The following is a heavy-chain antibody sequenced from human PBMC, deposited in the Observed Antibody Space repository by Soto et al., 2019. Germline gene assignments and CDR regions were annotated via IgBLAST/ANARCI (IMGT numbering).Heavy chain of an antibody. D-gene: IGHD4-17*01. CDR3: ARDRDANRHDYGVWFDP. Sequence: ASVKVSCKASGGTFSSYAISWVRQAPGQGLEWMGGIIPIFGTANYAQKFQGRVTITADESTSTAYMELSSLRSEDTAVYYCARDRDANRHDYGVWFDPWGQGTLVTVSS. J-gene: IGHJ5*02. CDR2: IIPIFGTA. V-gene: IGHV1-69*13. CDR1: GGTFSSYA.